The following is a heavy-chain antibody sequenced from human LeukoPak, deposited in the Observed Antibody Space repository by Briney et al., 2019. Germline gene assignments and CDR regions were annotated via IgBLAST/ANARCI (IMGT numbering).Heavy chain of an antibody. CDR1: GFTFSSYG. D-gene: IGHD2-21*02. CDR3: GRVYCGGNCYSPPLPDY. Sequence: GGSLRLSCAASGFTFSSYGMQWVRQAPGKGLDWVAGIWYDGSNKNHADSVKGRFTISRDNSKNTLFLQMNSLRAEDTAVYYCGRVYCGGNCYSPPLPDYWGQGTLVTVSA. V-gene: IGHV3-33*01. CDR2: IWYDGSNK. J-gene: IGHJ4*02.